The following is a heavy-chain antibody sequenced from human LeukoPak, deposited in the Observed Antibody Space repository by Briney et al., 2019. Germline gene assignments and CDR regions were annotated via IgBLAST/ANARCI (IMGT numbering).Heavy chain of an antibody. Sequence: GGSLRLSCAASGFTFSIYGMHWVRQAPGKGLEWVAFIQYDGTNTYYTDSVKGRFTISKDNSKNTLYLQMNSLRAEDTAVYYCAKGYCSGGTCYPPEWGQGTLVTVSS. CDR1: GFTFSIYG. J-gene: IGHJ4*02. CDR2: IQYDGTNT. CDR3: AKGYCSGGTCYPPE. D-gene: IGHD2-15*01. V-gene: IGHV3-30*02.